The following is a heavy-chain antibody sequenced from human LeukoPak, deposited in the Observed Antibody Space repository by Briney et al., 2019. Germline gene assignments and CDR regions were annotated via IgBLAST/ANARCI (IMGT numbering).Heavy chain of an antibody. J-gene: IGHJ6*03. D-gene: IGHD6-6*01. Sequence: PSETLSLTCTVSGGSISSSSYYWGWIRQPPGKGLEWIGSIYYSGSTYYNPSLKSRVTISVDTSKNQFSLKLSSVTAADTAVYYCARVVAARHYYYYYMDVWGKGTTVTVSS. CDR3: ARVVAARHYYYYYMDV. CDR1: GGSISSSSYY. CDR2: IYYSGST. V-gene: IGHV4-39*07.